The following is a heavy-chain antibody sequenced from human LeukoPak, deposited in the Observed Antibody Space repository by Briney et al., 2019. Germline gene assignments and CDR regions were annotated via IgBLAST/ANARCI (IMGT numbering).Heavy chain of an antibody. V-gene: IGHV1-18*04. Sequence: ASVKVSCKASGYTFTGYYMHWVRQAPGQGLEWMGWISAYNGNTNYAQKLQGRVTMTTDTSTSTAYMELRSLRSDDTAVYYCARGGIAVAGRYYYYGMDVWGQGTTVTVSS. D-gene: IGHD6-19*01. CDR3: ARGGIAVAGRYYYYGMDV. CDR2: ISAYNGNT. CDR1: GYTFTGYY. J-gene: IGHJ6*02.